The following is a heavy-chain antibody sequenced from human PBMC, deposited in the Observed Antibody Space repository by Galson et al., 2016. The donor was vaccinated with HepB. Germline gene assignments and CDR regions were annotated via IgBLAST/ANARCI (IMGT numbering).Heavy chain of an antibody. Sequence: SVKVSCKASGYTFTDYYMHWVRQAPGQGLEWMGWINPNSGGTNYAQKFQGRVTMTRATSISTAYMELSRLRSDDTAVYYCVRPRGDSGWPTFFDNWGQGTLVTVSS. CDR3: VRPRGDSGWPTFFDN. V-gene: IGHV1-2*02. D-gene: IGHD5-12*01. J-gene: IGHJ4*02. CDR2: INPNSGGT. CDR1: GYTFTDYY.